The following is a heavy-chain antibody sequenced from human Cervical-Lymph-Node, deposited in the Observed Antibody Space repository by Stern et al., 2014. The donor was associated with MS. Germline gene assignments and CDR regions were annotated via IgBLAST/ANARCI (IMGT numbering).Heavy chain of an antibody. CDR2: SYYSGSS. Sequence: QLQLQESGPGLVKPSETLSLTCTVSGGSVRSDAYYWPWIRQPPGKGLEWIGYSYYSGSSNYNPSLKGRVTMSVDTSKNQFSLRLSSVTAADSAVYFCARQVRDWGQGTLVTVSS. V-gene: IGHV4-61*08. CDR1: GGSVRSDAYY. CDR3: ARQVRD. J-gene: IGHJ4*02.